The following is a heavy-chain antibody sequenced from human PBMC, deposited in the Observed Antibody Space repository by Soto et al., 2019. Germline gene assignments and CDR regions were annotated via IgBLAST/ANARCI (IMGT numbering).Heavy chain of an antibody. Sequence: QVTLKESGPVLVKPTETLTLTCTVSGFSLNNPRMGVSWIRQPPGKPLEWLAHFFSDAERSYSASMQSRLTMSPDTSGSQVVLTMTNMDPVDTATYFCARMDGDYNYYAMDVWGQGTTVTVSS. CDR3: ARMDGDYNYYAMDV. J-gene: IGHJ6*02. D-gene: IGHD4-17*01. CDR1: GFSLNNPRMG. CDR2: FFSDAER. V-gene: IGHV2-26*01.